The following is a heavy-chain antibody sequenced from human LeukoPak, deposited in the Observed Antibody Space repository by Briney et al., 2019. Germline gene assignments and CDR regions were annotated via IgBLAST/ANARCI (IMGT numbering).Heavy chain of an antibody. CDR1: GFSLSTRGMC. Sequence: ESGPALVKPTQTLTLTCTFSGFSLSTRGMCVSWIRPPPRKALEWLAPIDWDDDKYYSTSLKTRLTISKDTSKNPVVLTMPNMAPVDTATYYCARISIVAAGSFDYWGQGTLVTVSS. CDR2: IDWDDDK. J-gene: IGHJ4*02. V-gene: IGHV2-70*01. D-gene: IGHD6-13*01. CDR3: ARISIVAAGSFDY.